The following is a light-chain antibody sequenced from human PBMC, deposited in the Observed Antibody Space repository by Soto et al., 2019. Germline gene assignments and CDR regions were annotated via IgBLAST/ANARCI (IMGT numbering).Light chain of an antibody. CDR1: QGISSY. Sequence: DIQLTQSPSFLSASVGDRVTITCRASQGISSYLAWYQQTPGKAPKLLIYASSILQSGVPSRFSGSGSGTEFTLTIDSLQPEDFASYYCLQLNTFPFTFGQGTRLAI. CDR3: LQLNTFPFT. J-gene: IGKJ5*01. V-gene: IGKV1-9*01. CDR2: ASS.